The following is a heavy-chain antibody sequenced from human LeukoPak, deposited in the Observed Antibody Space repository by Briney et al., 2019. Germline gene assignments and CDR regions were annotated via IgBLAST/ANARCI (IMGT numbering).Heavy chain of an antibody. CDR3: ARDERGGSYNDAFDI. CDR2: IWYDGSNK. D-gene: IGHD1-26*01. CDR1: GFSFSSYG. V-gene: IGHV3-33*01. Sequence: GGSLRLSCAASGFSFSSYGMDWVRQAPGKGLEWVAVIWYDGSNKYYADSVKGRFTISRDNAKNSLYLQMNSLRAEDTAVYYCARDERGGSYNDAFDIWGQGTMVTVSS. J-gene: IGHJ3*02.